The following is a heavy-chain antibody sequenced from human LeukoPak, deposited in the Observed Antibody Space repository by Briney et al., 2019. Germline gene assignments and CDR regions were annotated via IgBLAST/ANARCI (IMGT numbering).Heavy chain of an antibody. CDR3: ARGHPGKYDLDY. Sequence: GGSLRLSCAAPGFTLSSNYMNWVRQALANGLEWVSVIYSGGNTYYSESVKGRLSISRDNSKKTPYLQMSSLRAEDTAVYHCARGHPGKYDLDYWGQGTLVTVSS. D-gene: IGHD3-10*01. V-gene: IGHV3-66*01. CDR2: IYSGGNT. J-gene: IGHJ4*02. CDR1: GFTLSSNY.